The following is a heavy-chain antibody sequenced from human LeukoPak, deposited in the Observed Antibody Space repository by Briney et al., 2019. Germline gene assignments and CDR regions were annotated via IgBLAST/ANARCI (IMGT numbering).Heavy chain of an antibody. V-gene: IGHV4-59*01. Sequence: SETLSLTCTVSGGSISSYYWSWIRQPPGKGLEWIGCLYYSGSTNYNPSLKSRVTISVDTSKNQFSLKLSSVTAADTAVYYCARAGSGYSFDYWGQGTLVTVSS. CDR1: GGSISSYY. J-gene: IGHJ4*02. D-gene: IGHD3-22*01. CDR3: ARAGSGYSFDY. CDR2: LYYSGST.